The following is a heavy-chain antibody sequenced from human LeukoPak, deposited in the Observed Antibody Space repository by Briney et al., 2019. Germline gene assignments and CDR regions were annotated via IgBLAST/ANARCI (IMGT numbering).Heavy chain of an antibody. Sequence: GGSLRLSCAASGFTFSSYWMSWVRQAPGKGLEWVANIKQDGSEKYYVDSVKGRFTISRDNAKHSLYLQMNSLRAEDTAVYYCARDSSLLWFGELIVPGGLDYWGQGTLVTVSS. CDR1: GFTFSSYW. CDR3: ARDSSLLWFGELIVPGGLDY. D-gene: IGHD3-10*01. CDR2: IKQDGSEK. V-gene: IGHV3-7*01. J-gene: IGHJ4*02.